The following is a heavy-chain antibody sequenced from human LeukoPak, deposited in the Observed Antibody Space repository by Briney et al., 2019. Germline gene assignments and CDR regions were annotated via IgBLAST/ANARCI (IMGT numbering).Heavy chain of an antibody. D-gene: IGHD4-11*01. CDR3: AKDLQNSHYVEVFDY. Sequence: PGVSVRLSCTASGFTCISYAMAGPRHATGKGLEWVSAITTGGDTTYYADSVKGRFTISRDNYKSTLYLQMNSLRAEDAAIYYCAKDLQNSHYVEVFDYWGQGTLVTVSS. CDR2: ITTGGDTT. V-gene: IGHV3-23*01. CDR1: GFTCISYA. J-gene: IGHJ4*02.